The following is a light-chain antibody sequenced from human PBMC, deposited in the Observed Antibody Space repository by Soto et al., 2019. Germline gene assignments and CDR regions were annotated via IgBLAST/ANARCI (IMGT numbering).Light chain of an antibody. CDR3: KQYNTDET. Sequence: DIQMTHSPATLSASVLYIVTITFRSSQSISHWLAWYQQKPGKAPKFLIYDASSLESGVPSRFSGSGSGREFTLTISSLQPDDFATYYCKQYNTDETFGQGTKVDIK. J-gene: IGKJ1*01. CDR2: DAS. CDR1: QSISHW. V-gene: IGKV1-5*01.